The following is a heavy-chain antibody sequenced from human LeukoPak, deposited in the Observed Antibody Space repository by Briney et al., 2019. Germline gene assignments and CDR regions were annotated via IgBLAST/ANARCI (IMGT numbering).Heavy chain of an antibody. CDR3: ASRGGSGPRGFDY. Sequence: PSETLSLTCTVSGGSISSGGYYWSWIHQHPGKGLEWIGYIYYSGSTYYNPSLKSRVTISVDTSKNQFSLKLSSVTAADTAVYYCASRGGSGPRGFDYWGQGTLVTVSS. CDR1: GGSISSGGYY. CDR2: IYYSGST. D-gene: IGHD6-19*01. V-gene: IGHV4-31*03. J-gene: IGHJ4*02.